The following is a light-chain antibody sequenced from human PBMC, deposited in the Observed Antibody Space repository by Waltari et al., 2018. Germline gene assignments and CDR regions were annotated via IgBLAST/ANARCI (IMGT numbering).Light chain of an antibody. CDR1: QDIGHY. CDR2: ATS. J-gene: IGKJ1*01. V-gene: IGKV3-20*01. Sequence: IVLTQSPGTLSLSPGGRATLSCRASQDIGHYLAWYHQKPGPAPRLPIYATSTRAAGIPDRFSGSGSGADFSLTITRLEPEDFAVYYCQHHVRLPATFGQGTKV. CDR3: QHHVRLPAT.